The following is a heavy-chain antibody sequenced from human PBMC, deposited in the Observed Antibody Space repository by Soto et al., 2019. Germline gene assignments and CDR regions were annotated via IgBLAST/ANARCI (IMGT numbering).Heavy chain of an antibody. V-gene: IGHV4-39*01. Sequence: QLQLQESGPGLVKPSETLSLTCTVSGGSISSSSYYWGWIRQPPGKGLEWIGSIYYSGSTYYNPSLKSRVTISVDTSKNQFSLKLSSVTAADTAVYYCARSARTRLSWFDPWGQGTLVTVSS. CDR1: GGSISSSSYY. D-gene: IGHD6-6*01. CDR2: IYYSGST. J-gene: IGHJ5*02. CDR3: ARSARTRLSWFDP.